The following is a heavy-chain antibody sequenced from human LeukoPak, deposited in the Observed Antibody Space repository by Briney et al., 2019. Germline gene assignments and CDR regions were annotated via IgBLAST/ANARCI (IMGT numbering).Heavy chain of an antibody. CDR3: ARGVFRGTNWCDL. V-gene: IGHV3-11*05. J-gene: IGHJ5*02. CDR2: ISSSSSYT. D-gene: IGHD3-10*01. Sequence: MPGGSLRPSCAASGFTVSTSWMSWVRQAPGKGLEWVSYISSSSSYTNYADSVKGRFTISRDNAKNSLYLQMNSLRAEDTAVYYCARGVFRGTNWCDLWGQGTLVTVSS. CDR1: GFTVSTSW.